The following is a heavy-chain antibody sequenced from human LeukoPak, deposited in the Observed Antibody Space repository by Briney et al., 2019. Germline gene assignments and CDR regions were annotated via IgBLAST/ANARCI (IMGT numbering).Heavy chain of an antibody. D-gene: IGHD3-9*01. CDR1: GFTFSSYE. J-gene: IGHJ4*02. V-gene: IGHV3-48*03. CDR2: ISSSVSTI. Sequence: PGGSLRLSCAASGFTFSSYEMNWVRQAPGKGLEWGSYISSSVSTIYYADSLKGRFTISRDNAKNSLYLQMNSLRAEDPDVYYCARDHYDILTGYYSWGQGTLVTVSS. CDR3: ARDHYDILTGYYS.